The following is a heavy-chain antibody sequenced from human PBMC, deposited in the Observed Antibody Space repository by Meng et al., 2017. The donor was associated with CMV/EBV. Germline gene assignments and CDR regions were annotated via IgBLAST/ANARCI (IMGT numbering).Heavy chain of an antibody. CDR3: ARVMGPNRTPYYFDY. V-gene: IGHV4-30-4*08. J-gene: IGHJ4*02. Sequence: QVQLQERGPGLVKPSPTLSLTCTVSGGSISRGDYYWSWIRQPPGKGLGWIGYIYYSGSTYYNPSLKSRVTISVDTSKNQFSLKLSSVTAADTAVYYCARVMGPNRTPYYFDYWGQGTLVTVSS. D-gene: IGHD1-14*01. CDR1: GGSISRGDYY. CDR2: IYYSGST.